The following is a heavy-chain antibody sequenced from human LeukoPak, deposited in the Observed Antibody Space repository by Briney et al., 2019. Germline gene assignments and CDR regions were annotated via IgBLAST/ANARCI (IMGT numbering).Heavy chain of an antibody. Sequence: GGSLRLPCAASGFTVSSNYMSWVRQAPGKGLEWVSVIYSGGSTYYADSVKGRFTISKDNAKNSLYLQMNSLRAEDTAVYYCATQTRTYGSGCWGQGTLVTVSS. CDR3: ATQTRTYGSGC. J-gene: IGHJ4*02. D-gene: IGHD3-10*01. CDR2: IYSGGST. V-gene: IGHV3-66*01. CDR1: GFTVSSNY.